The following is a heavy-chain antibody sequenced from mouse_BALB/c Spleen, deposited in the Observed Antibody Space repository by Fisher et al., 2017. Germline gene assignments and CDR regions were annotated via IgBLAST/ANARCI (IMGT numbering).Heavy chain of an antibody. D-gene: IGHD3-2*01. V-gene: IGHV5-17*02. J-gene: IGHJ4*01. CDR3: ARDKTARATYAMDY. Sequence: RFTISRDNPKNTLFLQMTSLRSEDTAMYYCARDKTARATYAMDYWGQGTSVTVSS.